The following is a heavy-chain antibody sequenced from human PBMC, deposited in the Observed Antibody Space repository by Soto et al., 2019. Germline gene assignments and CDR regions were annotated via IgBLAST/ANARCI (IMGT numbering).Heavy chain of an antibody. D-gene: IGHD2-21*01. V-gene: IGHV3-23*01. CDR2: IRGTGGET. CDR1: GFTFRNFV. Sequence: EVQLLESGGGIVQPGGSLRVSCVASGFTFRNFVMSWVRQAPEKGLEWVSAIRGTGGETFYADSVKGRFTISRDNSKNTLYLQMNSLRDEDTALYFCAQDRGWGVVSPSHDYWGQGTLVTVSS. CDR3: AQDRGWGVVSPSHDY. J-gene: IGHJ4*02.